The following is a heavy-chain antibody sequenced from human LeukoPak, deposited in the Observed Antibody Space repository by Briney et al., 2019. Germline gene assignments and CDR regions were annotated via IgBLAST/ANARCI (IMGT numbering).Heavy chain of an antibody. CDR3: ARRLAVTMVRGVIINPTNWFDP. CDR2: ISSSSSI. J-gene: IGHJ5*02. CDR1: GFTFSSYG. V-gene: IGHV3-48*01. Sequence: PGGSLRLSCAASGFTFSSYGMNWVRQAPGKGLEWVSYISSSSSIYYADSVKGRFTISRDNAKNSLYLQMNSLRAEDTAVYYCARRLAVTMVRGVIINPTNWFDPGRQGTLDSVST. D-gene: IGHD3-10*01.